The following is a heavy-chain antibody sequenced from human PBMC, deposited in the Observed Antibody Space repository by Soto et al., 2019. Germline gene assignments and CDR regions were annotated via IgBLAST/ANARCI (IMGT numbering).Heavy chain of an antibody. J-gene: IGHJ3*02. Sequence: GGSLRLSCAVSGFICSSYDMIWVRQAPGKGLEWVSTILVGGSTHYEDSVKGRFTISRDTSKNTVYLQMNRLTGGDTAVYYCAKATATSGGAFEIYGQGTMVTVSS. V-gene: IGHV3-23*01. D-gene: IGHD1-1*01. CDR2: ILVGGST. CDR3: AKATATSGGAFEI. CDR1: GFICSSYD.